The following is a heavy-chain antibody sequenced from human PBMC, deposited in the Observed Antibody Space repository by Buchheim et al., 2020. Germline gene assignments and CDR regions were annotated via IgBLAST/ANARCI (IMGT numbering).Heavy chain of an antibody. CDR1: GFTFSNYA. V-gene: IGHV3-23*01. CDR3: AARSDY. Sequence: EVQLLESGGGLVQPGGSLRLSCAASGFTFSNYAMRWVRQAAGKGLEWVSEMSGSGGSTYYADSVKGRFTISRDNSKNTLHLQMSSLGAEDTAIYYCAARSDYWGQGTL. J-gene: IGHJ4*02. CDR2: MSGSGGST.